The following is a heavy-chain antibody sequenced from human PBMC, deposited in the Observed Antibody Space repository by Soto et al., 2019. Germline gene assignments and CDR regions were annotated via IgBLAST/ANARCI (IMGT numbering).Heavy chain of an antibody. CDR1: GFSLSPSGMC. V-gene: IGHV2-70*01. D-gene: IGHD3-16*01. Sequence: SGPTLVNPTHTLTLTCTFSGFSLSPSGMCVSWIRQPPGKALEWLALIDWDDDKYYSTSLKTRLTFSKDTSKNQVVLTMTNMDPVDTATYYCARTITFGGVDYYYGMDVWGQGTTVTVSS. J-gene: IGHJ6*02. CDR2: IDWDDDK. CDR3: ARTITFGGVDYYYGMDV.